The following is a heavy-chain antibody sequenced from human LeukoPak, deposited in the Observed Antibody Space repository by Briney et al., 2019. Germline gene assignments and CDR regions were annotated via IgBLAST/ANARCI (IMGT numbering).Heavy chain of an antibody. CDR2: IIPIFGTA. J-gene: IGHJ4*02. CDR1: EGTFSSYA. D-gene: IGHD2-2*01. CDR3: ATPGGYCSSTSCPLDY. Sequence: ASVKVSCKASEGTFSSYAISRVRQAPGQGLEWMGGIIPIFGTANYAQKFQGRVTITADKSTSTAYMELSSLRSEDTAVYYCATPGGYCSSTSCPLDYWGRGTLVTVSS. V-gene: IGHV1-69*06.